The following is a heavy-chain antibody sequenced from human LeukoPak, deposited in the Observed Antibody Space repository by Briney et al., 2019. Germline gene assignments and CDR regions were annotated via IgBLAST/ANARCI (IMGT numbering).Heavy chain of an antibody. CDR1: GFTLSSNY. J-gene: IGHJ4*02. CDR2: IRYDGSNK. V-gene: IGHV3-30*02. CDR3: AKDRLYSSSWYGY. D-gene: IGHD6-13*01. Sequence: GGSLRLSCAASGFTLSSNYMSWVRQAPGKGLEWVAFIRYDGSNKYYADSVKGRFTISRDNSKNTLYLQMNSLRAEDTAVYYCAKDRLYSSSWYGYWGQGTLVTVSS.